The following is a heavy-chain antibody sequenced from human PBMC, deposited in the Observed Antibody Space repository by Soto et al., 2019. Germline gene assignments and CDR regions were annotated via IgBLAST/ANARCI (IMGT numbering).Heavy chain of an antibody. J-gene: IGHJ6*02. CDR2: INSDGSST. CDR1: GFTFSSYW. D-gene: IGHD3-3*01. CDR3: AKNFGSGYSHVDI. Sequence: GGSLRLSCAASGFTFSSYWMHWVRQAPGKGLVWVSRINSDGSSTSYADSVKGRFTISRDNSKNTLYLQMNSLRAEDTAVYYCAKNFGSGYSHVDIWGQGTTVTVSS. V-gene: IGHV3-74*01.